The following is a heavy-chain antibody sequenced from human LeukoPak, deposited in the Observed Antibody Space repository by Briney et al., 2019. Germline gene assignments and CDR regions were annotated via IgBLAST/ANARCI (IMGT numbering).Heavy chain of an antibody. D-gene: IGHD3-10*01. Sequence: PGGSLRLSCAASGFTFSIYSMTWVRQAPGKGLEWVANINQDGSDTNYADSVKGRFTISRDSAENTLYLQMNSLRSEDTAVYYCARGITVIQGVFSLDYWGHGTLVTASS. CDR2: INQDGSDT. J-gene: IGHJ4*01. CDR3: ARGITVIQGVFSLDY. V-gene: IGHV3-7*04. CDR1: GFTFSIYS.